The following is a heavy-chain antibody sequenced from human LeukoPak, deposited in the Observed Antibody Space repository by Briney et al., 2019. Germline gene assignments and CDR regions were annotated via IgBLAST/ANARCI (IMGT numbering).Heavy chain of an antibody. D-gene: IGHD2-15*01. CDR2: ISRSGSTK. Sequence: TGRSLRLSCAASGFTFSDSNMRWTRQPPGKWMGWVSSISRSGSTKYYADSVKGRFTISRDNAKNSLFLQMDSLRAEDTAVYYCARVLRYCSGGSCYSGGLGYMDVWGKGTTVTISS. CDR3: ARVLRYCSGGSCYSGGLGYMDV. J-gene: IGHJ6*03. CDR1: GFTFSDSN. V-gene: IGHV3-11*01.